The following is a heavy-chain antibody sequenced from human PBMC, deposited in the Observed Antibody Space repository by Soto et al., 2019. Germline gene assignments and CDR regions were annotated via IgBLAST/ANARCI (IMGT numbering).Heavy chain of an antibody. J-gene: IGHJ6*02. CDR1: GGTFSSYA. Sequence: QVQLVQSGAEVKKPGSSVKVSCKASGGTFSSYAISWVRQAPGQGLEWMGGIIPIFGTANYAQKFQGRVTITADESTSTAYMELGRLRSEDTAVYYCARQFEVISYYYYRMDVWGQGTTVTVSS. V-gene: IGHV1-69*12. CDR3: ARQFEVISYYYYRMDV. CDR2: IIPIFGTA. D-gene: IGHD3-16*02.